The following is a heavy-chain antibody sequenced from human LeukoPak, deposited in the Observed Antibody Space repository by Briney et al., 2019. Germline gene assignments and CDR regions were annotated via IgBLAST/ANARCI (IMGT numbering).Heavy chain of an antibody. Sequence: GGSLRLSCAASGFTFDDYGMSWARQAPGKGLEWVSGINWNGGSTGYADSVKGRFTISRDNAKNSLYLQMNSLRAEDTALYYCAAGSYIAARPFDYWGQGTLVTVSS. CDR2: INWNGGST. J-gene: IGHJ4*02. CDR3: AAGSYIAARPFDY. D-gene: IGHD6-6*01. CDR1: GFTFDDYG. V-gene: IGHV3-20*04.